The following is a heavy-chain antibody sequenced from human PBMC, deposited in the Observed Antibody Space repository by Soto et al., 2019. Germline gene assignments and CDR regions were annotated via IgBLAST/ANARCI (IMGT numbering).Heavy chain of an antibody. Sequence: QVQLVQSGAEVKKPGASVKVSCKASGYTFTSYGISWVRQAPGQGLEWMGWISAYNGNTKYEQKLQGRVTMTTDTPTSIAHMQLKSQRSDDTDVYYCARDATIVMNDDWGQETLVTVSS. V-gene: IGHV1-18*01. CDR3: ARDATIVMNDD. CDR2: ISAYNGNT. J-gene: IGHJ4*02. D-gene: IGHD3-16*01. CDR1: GYTFTSYG.